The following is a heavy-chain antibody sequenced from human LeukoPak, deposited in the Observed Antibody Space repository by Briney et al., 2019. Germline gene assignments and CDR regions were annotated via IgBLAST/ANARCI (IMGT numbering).Heavy chain of an antibody. D-gene: IGHD5-12*01. CDR1: GFTFSSYG. Sequence: GGSLRLSCAASGFTFSSYGMSWVRQAPGKGLEWVAVISYDGSNKYYADSVKGRFTISRDNSKNTLYLQMNSLRAEDTAVYYCARDGDIVATPHAFDVWGQGTMVTVSS. V-gene: IGHV3-30*03. J-gene: IGHJ3*01. CDR2: ISYDGSNK. CDR3: ARDGDIVATPHAFDV.